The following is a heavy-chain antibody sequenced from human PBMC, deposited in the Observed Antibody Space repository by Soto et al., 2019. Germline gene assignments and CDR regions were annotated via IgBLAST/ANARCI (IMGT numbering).Heavy chain of an antibody. CDR1: GGSISIGDYY. J-gene: IGHJ6*02. V-gene: IGHV4-30-4*01. Sequence: SETLSLTCTVSGGSISIGDYYWSCIRQPPGKGLEWIGYIYYSGSTYYNPSLKSRVTISVDTSKNQFSLKLSSVTAADTAVYYCASGGMITFGGVIHYYGMDVWGQGTTVTVSS. CDR3: ASGGMITFGGVIHYYGMDV. D-gene: IGHD3-16*02. CDR2: IYYSGST.